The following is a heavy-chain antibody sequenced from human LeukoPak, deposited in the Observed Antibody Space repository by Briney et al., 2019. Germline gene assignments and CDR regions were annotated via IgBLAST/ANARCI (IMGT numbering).Heavy chain of an antibody. D-gene: IGHD6-6*01. J-gene: IGHJ4*02. CDR1: GGSFSGYY. CDR2: INHSGST. Sequence: SETLSLTCAVYGGSFSGYYWSWIRQPPGKGLEWIGEINHSGSTNYNPSLKSRVAISVDTSKNQFSLKLSSVTAADTAVYYCARPDGSSGGLFDYWGQGTLVTVSS. V-gene: IGHV4-34*01. CDR3: ARPDGSSGGLFDY.